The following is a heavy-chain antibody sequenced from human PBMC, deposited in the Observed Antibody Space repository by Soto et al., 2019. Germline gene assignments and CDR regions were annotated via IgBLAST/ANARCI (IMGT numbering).Heavy chain of an antibody. Sequence: PGGSLRLSCAASGFTFSDYYMSWIRQAPGKGLEWVSYISSSGSTIYYADSVKGRFTISRDNAKNSLYLQMNSLRAEDTAVYYCARARYSPYYYYGMDVWGQGTTVTVSS. V-gene: IGHV3-11*01. CDR1: GFTFSDYY. CDR3: ARARYSPYYYYGMDV. D-gene: IGHD6-13*01. J-gene: IGHJ6*02. CDR2: ISSSGSTI.